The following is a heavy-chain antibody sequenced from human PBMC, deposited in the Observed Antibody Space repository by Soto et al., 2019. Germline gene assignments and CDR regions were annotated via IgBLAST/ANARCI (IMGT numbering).Heavy chain of an antibody. V-gene: IGHV5-51*01. D-gene: IGHD2-15*01. Sequence: RGESLKISCKGSGYSFTSYWIGWVRQMPGKGLEWMGIIYPGDSDTRYSPSFQGQVTISADKSISTAYLQWSSLKASYTAMYYCARQGCSGGSCYQPNYYYGMDVWGQGTTVTVSS. CDR1: GYSFTSYW. J-gene: IGHJ6*02. CDR2: IYPGDSDT. CDR3: ARQGCSGGSCYQPNYYYGMDV.